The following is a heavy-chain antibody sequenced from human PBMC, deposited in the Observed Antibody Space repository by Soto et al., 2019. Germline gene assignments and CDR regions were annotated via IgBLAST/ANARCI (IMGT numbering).Heavy chain of an antibody. J-gene: IGHJ4*02. CDR1: GYTFTSYG. Sequence: ASVKVSCKASGYTFTSYGISWVRQAPGQGLEWMGWISAYNGNTNYAQKLQGRVTMTTDTSTSTAYRELRSLRSDDTAVYYCAREREYSDSSAYHGSYFDYCRQRALVTVSS. V-gene: IGHV1-18*01. CDR3: AREREYSDSSAYHGSYFDY. CDR2: ISAYNGNT. D-gene: IGHD3-22*01.